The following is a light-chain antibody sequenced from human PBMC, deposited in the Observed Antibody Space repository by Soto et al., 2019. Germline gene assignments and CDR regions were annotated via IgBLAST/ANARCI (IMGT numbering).Light chain of an antibody. J-gene: IGLJ1*01. CDR1: SSDVGGYNY. CDR2: EVS. Sequence: QSALTQLASVSGSPGQSITISCAGTSSDVGGYNYVSWYQQHPGKAPKLIIFEVSNRPSGVSNRFSASKSVNTASLTISGLQTEDEADYFCSSYTSSNTYVFGTGTKVTV. V-gene: IGLV2-14*01. CDR3: SSYTSSNTYV.